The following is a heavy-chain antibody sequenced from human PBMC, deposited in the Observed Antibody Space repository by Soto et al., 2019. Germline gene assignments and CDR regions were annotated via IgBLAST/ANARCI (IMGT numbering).Heavy chain of an antibody. V-gene: IGHV4-34*01. CDR1: GASFSDFY. J-gene: IGHJ5*02. D-gene: IGHD5-12*01. CDR2: ISHSGRT. CDR3: AREGGATDNWFAP. Sequence: QVQLLQSGAGLLKPSETLSLTCAVSGASFSDFYWSWIRQSPGKGLEWIGEISHSGRTNYNPSLKSRVTISVDTSKNQFSLRLTSVTAADTAVYYCAREGGATDNWFAPWGQGTQVIVSS.